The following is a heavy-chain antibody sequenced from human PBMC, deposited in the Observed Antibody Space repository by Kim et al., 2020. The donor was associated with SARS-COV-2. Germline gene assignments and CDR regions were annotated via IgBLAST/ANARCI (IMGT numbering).Heavy chain of an antibody. D-gene: IGHD3-3*01. Sequence: ASVKVSCKASGYTFTSYAMNWVRQAPGQGLEWMGWINTNTGNPTYAQGFTGRFVFSLDTSVSTAYLQISSLKAEDTAVYYCARARFTIFGVVIRINDYWGQGTLVTVSS. V-gene: IGHV7-4-1*02. J-gene: IGHJ4*02. CDR1: GYTFTSYA. CDR3: ARARFTIFGVVIRINDY. CDR2: INTNTGNP.